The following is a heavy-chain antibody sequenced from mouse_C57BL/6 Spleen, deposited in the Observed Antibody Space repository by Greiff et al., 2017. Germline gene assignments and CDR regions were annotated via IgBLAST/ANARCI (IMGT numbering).Heavy chain of an antibody. D-gene: IGHD1-2*01. CDR2: IWSGGST. CDR1: GFSLTSYG. V-gene: IGHV2-2*01. J-gene: IGHJ2*01. Sequence: QVQLKQSGPGLVQPSQSLSITCTVSGFSLTSYGVHWVRQSPGKGLEWLGVIWSGGSTDYNAAFISRLSISKDNSKSQVFFKMNSLQADDTAIYYCARGGTTAYYFDYWGQGPTLTVSS. CDR3: ARGGTTAYYFDY.